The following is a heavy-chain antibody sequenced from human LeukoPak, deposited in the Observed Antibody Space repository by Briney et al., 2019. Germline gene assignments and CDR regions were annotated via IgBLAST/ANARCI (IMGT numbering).Heavy chain of an antibody. Sequence: GRSLRLSCAASGFTFDDYAMHWVRQAPGKGLEWVSGISWDSGSIGYADSVKGRFTISRDNAKNSLYLQMNSLRAEDTALYYCAKDNDYYYYYGMDVWGQGTTVTVSS. CDR1: GFTFDDYA. J-gene: IGHJ6*02. V-gene: IGHV3-9*01. CDR2: ISWDSGSI. CDR3: AKDNDYYYYYGMDV.